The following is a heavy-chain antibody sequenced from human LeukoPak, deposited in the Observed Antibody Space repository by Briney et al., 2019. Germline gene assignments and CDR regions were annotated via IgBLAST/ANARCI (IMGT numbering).Heavy chain of an antibody. J-gene: IGHJ4*02. CDR1: GFTLTNHG. D-gene: IGHD3-10*01. V-gene: IGHV3-23*01. CDR3: AKFMVRGVFDY. Sequence: PGGSLRLSCAVSGFTLTNHGVSWVRQAPGKGLEWVSIITGTGGRYYGDSVKGRFTISRDNSKNTLYLQMNSLRAEDTAVYYCAKFMVRGVFDYWGQGTLVTVSS. CDR2: ITGTGGR.